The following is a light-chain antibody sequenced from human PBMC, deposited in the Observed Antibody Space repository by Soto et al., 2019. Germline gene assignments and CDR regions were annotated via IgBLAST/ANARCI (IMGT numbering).Light chain of an antibody. Sequence: QSVLTQTPSASGTPGQRVTVSCSGSSSNIGSNTVNWYQQLPGTAPKLLIYSSNQRPSGVPDRFSGSKSGTSASLAMSGLHSEDEADYFCAACDDIMNGYVFGSGPNVTVL. CDR3: AACDDIMNGYV. CDR2: SSN. V-gene: IGLV1-44*01. CDR1: SSNIGSNT. J-gene: IGLJ1*01.